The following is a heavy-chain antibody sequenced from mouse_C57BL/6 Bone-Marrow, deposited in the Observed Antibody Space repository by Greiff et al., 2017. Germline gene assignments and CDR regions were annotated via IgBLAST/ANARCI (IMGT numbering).Heavy chain of an antibody. CDR1: GFNFKDDY. Sequence: EVQLQQSGAELVMPGASVKLSCKASGFNFKDDYMHWVKQRPEQGLEWIGWIDPENGYTEYAPEFQGKATITVDTSSNTAYLQLSSLTSEDSAVYCCTHSDGYNPAWLSYWGQGTLVTVSA. J-gene: IGHJ3*01. CDR2: IDPENGYT. V-gene: IGHV14-4*01. CDR3: THSDGYNPAWLSY. D-gene: IGHD2-3*01.